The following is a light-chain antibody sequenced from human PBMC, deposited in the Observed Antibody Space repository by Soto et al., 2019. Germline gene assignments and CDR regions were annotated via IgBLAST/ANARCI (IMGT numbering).Light chain of an antibody. J-gene: IGLJ1*01. Sequence: QSVLTQPASVSGSPGQSITISCTGTSGDIGSYNRVSWYQQHPGKAPKLIIYEVTDRPSGVYNRFSGSKSGNTASLTISGLQAEDEDEYYGRSYTTISTRACVFGSGTKVTVL. V-gene: IGLV2-14*01. CDR2: EVT. CDR3: RSYTTISTRACV. CDR1: SGDIGSYNR.